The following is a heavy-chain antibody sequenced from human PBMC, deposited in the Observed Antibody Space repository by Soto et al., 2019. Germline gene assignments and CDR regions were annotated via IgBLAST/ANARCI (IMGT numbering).Heavy chain of an antibody. CDR2: IHENGHFK. V-gene: IGHV3-7*03. CDR3: ARDEGVPINYRFDY. J-gene: IGHJ4*02. Sequence: PGGSLRLSCAASGFSFSSYSMSWIRQAPGKGLEWLAHIHENGHFKFYVDSVNGRFTISRDDASNSLYLQMNSLRAEDTAMYYCARDEGVPINYRFDYWVPGTLVTVSS. D-gene: IGHD4-4*01. CDR1: GFSFSSYS.